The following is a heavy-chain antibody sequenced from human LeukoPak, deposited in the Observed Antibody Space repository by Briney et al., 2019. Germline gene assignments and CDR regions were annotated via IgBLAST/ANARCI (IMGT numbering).Heavy chain of an antibody. CDR3: ARDGTVATNWFDP. D-gene: IGHD5-12*01. V-gene: IGHV4-59*02. J-gene: IGHJ5*02. Sequence: SQTLSLTCTVSSGSVSSYYWSWIGQPPGKGLEWIGYIKSRGSTNYNPSLKSRVTISIDPSKNQFSLRLNSVTAADTAVYYCARDGTVATNWFDPWGQGTLVTVS. CDR2: IKSRGST. CDR1: SGSVSSYY.